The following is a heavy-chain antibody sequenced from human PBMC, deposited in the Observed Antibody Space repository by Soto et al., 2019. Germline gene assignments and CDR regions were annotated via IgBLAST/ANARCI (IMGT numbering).Heavy chain of an antibody. V-gene: IGHV1-24*01. Sequence: ASVKVSCKVSGYTLTELSMHWVRQAPGKGLEWMGGFVPEDGETIYAQKFQGRVTMTEDTSTDTAYMELSSLRSEDTAVYYCATQRGILTGPLCMDVWGQGTTVTVSS. J-gene: IGHJ6*02. CDR3: ATQRGILTGPLCMDV. D-gene: IGHD3-9*01. CDR2: FVPEDGET. CDR1: GYTLTELS.